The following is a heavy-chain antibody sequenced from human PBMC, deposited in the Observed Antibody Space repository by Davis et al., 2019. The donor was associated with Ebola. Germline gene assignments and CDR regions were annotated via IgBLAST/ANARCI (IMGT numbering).Heavy chain of an antibody. D-gene: IGHD3-16*02. CDR3: ARGDRDDYVWGSYRRYFDY. V-gene: IGHV3-48*03. CDR2: ISSSGSTI. J-gene: IGHJ4*02. Sequence: PGGSLRLSRAASGFTFSSYEMNWVRQAPGKGLEWISYISSSGSTIYYADSVKGRFTISRDNAKNSLYLQMNSLRAEDTAVYYCARGDRDDYVWGSYRRYFDYWGQGTLVTVSS. CDR1: GFTFSSYE.